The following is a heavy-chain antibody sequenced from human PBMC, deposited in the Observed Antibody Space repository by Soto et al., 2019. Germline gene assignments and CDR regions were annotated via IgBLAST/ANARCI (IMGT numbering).Heavy chain of an antibody. Sequence: EVQLLESGGGLVQPGGSLRLSCGASGFTFSSYAMSWVRQAPGKGLEWVSAISGSGGSTYYADSVKGRFTISRDNSKNTLYLQMNSLRAEDTAVYYCAKDYGYYGSGRPDYWGQGTLVTVSS. D-gene: IGHD3-10*01. CDR2: ISGSGGST. V-gene: IGHV3-23*01. CDR1: GFTFSSYA. CDR3: AKDYGYYGSGRPDY. J-gene: IGHJ4*02.